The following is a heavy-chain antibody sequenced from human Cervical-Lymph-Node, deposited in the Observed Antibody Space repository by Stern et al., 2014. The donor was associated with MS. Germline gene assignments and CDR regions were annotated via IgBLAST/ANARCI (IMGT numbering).Heavy chain of an antibody. CDR3: ARPKAVVPAALFGYYGMDV. Sequence: QVQLVESGGGLVKPGGSLRLSCAASGFTFSDYYMSWIRQAPGKGLEWVSYISSSGSTIYYADSVKGRFTISSDNAKNSLYMHMNSLRAEDTAVYYWARPKAVVPAALFGYYGMDVWGQGTTVTVSS. CDR2: ISSSGSTI. D-gene: IGHD2-2*01. J-gene: IGHJ6*02. V-gene: IGHV3-11*01. CDR1: GFTFSDYY.